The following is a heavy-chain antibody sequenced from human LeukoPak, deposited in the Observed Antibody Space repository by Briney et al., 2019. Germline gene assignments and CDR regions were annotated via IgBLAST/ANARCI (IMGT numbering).Heavy chain of an antibody. J-gene: IGHJ4*02. CDR2: ISGDGGHT. CDR1: GFSFRTYA. D-gene: IGHD6-13*01. Sequence: GGSLRLSCAASGFSFRTYAMTWVRQTPGKGLDWVSTISGDGGHTYYADSVKGRFTISRDNFKSTLYLQMNSLRAEDTAVYYCAKSPRSIAAAIFDYWGQGTLVTVSS. CDR3: AKSPRSIAAAIFDY. V-gene: IGHV3-23*01.